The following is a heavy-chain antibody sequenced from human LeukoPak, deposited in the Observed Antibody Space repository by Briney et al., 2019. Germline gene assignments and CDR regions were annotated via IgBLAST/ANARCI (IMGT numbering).Heavy chain of an antibody. J-gene: IGHJ3*02. CDR3: ARGGRYYGSGSPDAFDI. V-gene: IGHV4-34*01. Sequence: SETLSLTCAVYGGSFSGYYWSWIRQPPGKGLEWIGEINHSGSTNYNPSLKSRVTKSVDTSKNQFSLKLSSVTAADTAVYYCARGGRYYGSGSPDAFDIWGQGTMVTVSS. D-gene: IGHD3-10*01. CDR1: GGSFSGYY. CDR2: INHSGST.